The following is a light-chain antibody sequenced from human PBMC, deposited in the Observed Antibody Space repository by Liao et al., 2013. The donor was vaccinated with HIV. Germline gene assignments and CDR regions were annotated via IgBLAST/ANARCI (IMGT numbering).Light chain of an antibody. J-gene: IGLJ2*01. CDR2: QDT. Sequence: SSELTQSPSVSVSPRQTASITCSGDYLGDKYASWYQHKPGQAPVLVIYQDTYRPSGIPERFSASNSGNTATLTISGTQPMDEADYYCQAWDRNTAIFGGGTKLTVL. CDR3: QAWDRNTAI. CDR1: YLGDKY. V-gene: IGLV3-1*01.